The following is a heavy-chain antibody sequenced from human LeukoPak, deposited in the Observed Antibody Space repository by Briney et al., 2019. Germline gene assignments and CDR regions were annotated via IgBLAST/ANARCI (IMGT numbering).Heavy chain of an antibody. CDR3: ARDLDESREMATITAFDY. V-gene: IGHV3-21*01. D-gene: IGHD5-24*01. CDR2: ISSSSSYI. Sequence: GGSLRLSCAASGFTFSSYAMSWVRQAPGKGLEWVSSISSSSSYIYYADSVKGRFTISRDNAKNSLYLQMNSLRAEDTAVYYCARDLDESREMATITAFDYWGQGTLVTVSS. J-gene: IGHJ4*02. CDR1: GFTFSSYA.